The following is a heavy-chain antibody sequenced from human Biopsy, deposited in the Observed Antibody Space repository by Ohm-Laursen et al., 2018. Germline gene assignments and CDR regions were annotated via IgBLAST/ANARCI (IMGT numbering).Heavy chain of an antibody. CDR1: GGTFSNYG. J-gene: IGHJ1*01. D-gene: IGHD3-9*01. CDR3: ATKLTGYFHH. Sequence: VKISCKAPGGTFSNYGVNWVRQAPGQGLERLGGNIPILGTGNYAQKFQDRVTVAADTSTSTATMELRSLRSDDTAVYYCATKLTGYFHHWGQGTLVSVSS. CDR2: NIPILGTG. V-gene: IGHV1-69*13.